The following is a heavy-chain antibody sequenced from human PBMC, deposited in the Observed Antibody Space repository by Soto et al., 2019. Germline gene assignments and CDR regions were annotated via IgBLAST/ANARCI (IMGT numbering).Heavy chain of an antibody. CDR3: ARQRFLEDPADRYYYYYGMDV. J-gene: IGHJ6*02. D-gene: IGHD3-3*01. V-gene: IGHV5-51*01. Sequence: PGESLKISCKGSGYSFTSYWIGWVRQMPGKGLEWMGIIYPGDSDTRYSPSFQGQVTISADKSISTAYLQWSSLKASDTAMYYCARQRFLEDPADRYYYYYGMDVWGQGTTVTV. CDR1: GYSFTSYW. CDR2: IYPGDSDT.